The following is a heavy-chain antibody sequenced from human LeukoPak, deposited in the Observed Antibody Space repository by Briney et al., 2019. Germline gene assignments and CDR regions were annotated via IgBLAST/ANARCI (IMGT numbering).Heavy chain of an antibody. Sequence: SETLSLTCLVSGASSSSADHYWTWIRQPPGKGLEWVGYIYFSGSTYYNPSLKGRATISLDTSKSRFSLKMASVTAADTAVYFCASVGIKAAVPSDYWGQGTLVTVSS. CDR3: ASVGIKAAVPSDY. CDR1: GASSSSADHY. D-gene: IGHD6-13*01. CDR2: IYFSGST. V-gene: IGHV4-30-4*07. J-gene: IGHJ4*02.